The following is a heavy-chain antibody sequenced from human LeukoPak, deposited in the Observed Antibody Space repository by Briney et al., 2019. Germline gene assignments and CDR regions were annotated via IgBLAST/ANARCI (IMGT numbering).Heavy chain of an antibody. D-gene: IGHD6-19*01. CDR1: GLTFSIHW. J-gene: IGHJ4*02. CDR2: INQDGSDK. Sequence: GGSLRLSCAASGLTFSIHWMNWVRQAPGKGLECVANINQDGSDKYYVDSVKGRFTISKDNTKNSLYLQMNSLRAEDTAVYYCAKDAPGYSSGWYYCDYWGQGTLVTVSS. V-gene: IGHV3-7*01. CDR3: AKDAPGYSSGWYYCDY.